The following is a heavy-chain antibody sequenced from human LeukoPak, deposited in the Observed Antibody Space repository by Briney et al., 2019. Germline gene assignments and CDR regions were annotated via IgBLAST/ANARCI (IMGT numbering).Heavy chain of an antibody. CDR2: FDPEDGET. J-gene: IGHJ3*02. CDR3: ATRGTYYDILTGYFLRAFDI. V-gene: IGHV1-24*01. D-gene: IGHD3-9*01. CDR1: GYTLTELS. Sequence: GASVKVSCKVSGYTLTELSMHWVRQAPGKGLEWMGGFDPEDGETIYAQKFQGRVTMTEDTSTDTAYMELSSLRSEDTAVYYCATRGTYYDILTGYFLRAFDIWGQGTMVTVSS.